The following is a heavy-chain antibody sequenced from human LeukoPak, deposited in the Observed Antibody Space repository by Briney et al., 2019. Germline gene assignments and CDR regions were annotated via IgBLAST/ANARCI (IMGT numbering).Heavy chain of an antibody. D-gene: IGHD3-10*01. Sequence: ASVKVSCKASGYTFTGYYMHWVRQAPGQGLEWMGWINPNSGGTNYAQKFQGRVTMTRDTSISTAYMELSRLRSDDTAVYYCARSPMVRGVPPYYYYYYMDVWGKGTTVTISS. J-gene: IGHJ6*03. CDR2: INPNSGGT. CDR1: GYTFTGYY. CDR3: ARSPMVRGVPPYYYYYYMDV. V-gene: IGHV1-2*02.